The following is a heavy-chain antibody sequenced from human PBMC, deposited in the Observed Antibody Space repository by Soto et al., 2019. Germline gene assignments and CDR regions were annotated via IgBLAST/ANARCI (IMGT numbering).Heavy chain of an antibody. CDR2: ISSNGGST. CDR1: GFTFSSYA. V-gene: IGHV3-64D*06. Sequence: GGSLRLSCSASGFTFSSYAMHWVRQAPGKGLEYVSAISSNGGSTYYADSVKGRFTISRDNSKNTLYLQMSSLRAGDTAVYYCVKDLVVVVAAKFDYWGQGTLVTVSS. J-gene: IGHJ4*02. CDR3: VKDLVVVVAAKFDY. D-gene: IGHD2-15*01.